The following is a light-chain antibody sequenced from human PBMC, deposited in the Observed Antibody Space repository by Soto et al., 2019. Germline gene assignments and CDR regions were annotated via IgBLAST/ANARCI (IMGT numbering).Light chain of an antibody. J-gene: IGKJ3*01. CDR3: QQLNEHP. CDR2: ATS. CDR1: QGMSNY. Sequence: DIQLTQSPSFLSASVGDRVTITCRASQGMSNYLAWYQQKPGKAPKLLIYATSILHSGVPSRFRGSRSGTGCTLTNSGLQAEDFATFYSQQLNEHPFGPGTKVHF. V-gene: IGKV1-9*01.